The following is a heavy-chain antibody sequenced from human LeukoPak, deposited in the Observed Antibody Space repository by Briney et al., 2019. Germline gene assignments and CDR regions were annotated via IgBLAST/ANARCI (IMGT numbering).Heavy chain of an antibody. CDR1: GGSFSGYY. CDR2: INHSGST. Sequence: SETLSLTCAVYGGSFSGYYWSWIRQPPGKGLEWIGEINHSGSTNYNPSLKSRVTISVDTSKNQFSLKLSSVTAADTAVYYCAREGLYCTNGVCFGDWFDPWGQGTLVTVSS. V-gene: IGHV4-34*01. D-gene: IGHD2-8*01. CDR3: AREGLYCTNGVCFGDWFDP. J-gene: IGHJ5*02.